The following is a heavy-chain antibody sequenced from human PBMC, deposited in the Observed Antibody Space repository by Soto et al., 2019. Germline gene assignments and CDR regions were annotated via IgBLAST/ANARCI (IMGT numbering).Heavy chain of an antibody. CDR2: FDPEDGET. CDR1: GYTLTELS. D-gene: IGHD6-13*01. J-gene: IGHJ3*02. CDR3: ATVTLHPGIAAAGTSGTFDI. Sequence: QVQLVQSGAEVKKPGASVKVSCKVSGYTLTELSMHWVRQAPGKGLEWMGGFDPEDGETIYAQKFQGRVTMTEDTSTDTAYMELSSLRSEDTAVYYCATVTLHPGIAAAGTSGTFDILGQGTMVTVSS. V-gene: IGHV1-24*01.